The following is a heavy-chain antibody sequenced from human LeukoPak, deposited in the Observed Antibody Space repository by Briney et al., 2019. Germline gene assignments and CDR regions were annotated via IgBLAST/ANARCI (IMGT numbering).Heavy chain of an antibody. D-gene: IGHD1-1*01. CDR2: IYSGGST. V-gene: IGHV3-53*01. CDR1: GFTVSSNY. Sequence: GGSLRLSCAASGFTVSSNYMSWVRQAPGKGLEWVSVIYSGGSTYYADSVKGRFTISRDNSKNTLYLQMNSLRAEDTAVYFCAKGGPWHAVGYRFYMDVWGKGTTVTVSS. J-gene: IGHJ6*03. CDR3: AKGGPWHAVGYRFYMDV.